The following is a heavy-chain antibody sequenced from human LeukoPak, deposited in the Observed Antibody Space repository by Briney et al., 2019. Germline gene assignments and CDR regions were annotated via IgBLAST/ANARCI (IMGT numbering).Heavy chain of an antibody. CDR1: GFTFSNYG. Sequence: QPGGSLRLSCAASGFTFSNYGMHWVRQAPGKGLEWVAVISYDGSNKYYTDSVKGRLTISRDNSKNTVYLQMNSLRAEDTAVYYCAPASGSAWYGPGGLLDYWGQGTLVTVSS. CDR3: APASGSAWYGPGGLLDY. V-gene: IGHV3-30*03. J-gene: IGHJ4*02. D-gene: IGHD6-19*01. CDR2: ISYDGSNK.